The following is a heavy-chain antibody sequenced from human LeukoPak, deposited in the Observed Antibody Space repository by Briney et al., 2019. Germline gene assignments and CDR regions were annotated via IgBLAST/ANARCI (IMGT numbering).Heavy chain of an antibody. V-gene: IGHV1-2*02. CDR3: ARADRRDGGPYLIDP. CDR1: GYSFSDYY. Sequence: ASVKVSCKPSGYSFSDYYMHWVRQAPGQGLEWMGWINPNSGGTSSAQKFQGRVTMTRDTSITTVYMEVNWLTSDDTAIYYCARADRRDGGPYLIDPWGQGTLVTVSS. CDR2: INPNSGGT. J-gene: IGHJ5*02. D-gene: IGHD3-16*01.